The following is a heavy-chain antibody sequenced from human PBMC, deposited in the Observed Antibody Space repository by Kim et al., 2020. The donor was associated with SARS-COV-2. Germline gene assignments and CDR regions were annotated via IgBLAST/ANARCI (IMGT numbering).Heavy chain of an antibody. CDR2: IGGNAART. CDR1: GFTFSNYV. V-gene: IGHV3-23*01. CDR3: ARTLGVVVTPIRGAVDL. Sequence: GGSLRLSCAASGFTFSNYVMTWVRQAPGKGLEWVSTIGGNAARTSYADAVKDRFTISRANSKNTLYLQMNSVRPEDTAVYHCARTLGVVVTPIRGAVDLWGQGTMVSVSS. D-gene: IGHD2-21*02. J-gene: IGHJ3*01.